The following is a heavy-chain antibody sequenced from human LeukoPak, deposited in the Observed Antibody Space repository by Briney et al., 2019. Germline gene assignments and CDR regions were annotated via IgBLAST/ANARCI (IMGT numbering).Heavy chain of an antibody. CDR2: INWNGGST. J-gene: IGHJ3*02. CDR3: ARETRLQITMIVVVGRGAFDI. D-gene: IGHD3-22*01. V-gene: IGHV3-20*04. Sequence: GGSLRLSCAASGFTFSNAWMSWVRHAPGKGLEWVSGINWNGGSTGYADSVKGRFTISRDNAKNSLYLQMNSLRAEDTALYYCARETRLQITMIVVVGRGAFDIWGQGTMVTVSS. CDR1: GFTFSNAW.